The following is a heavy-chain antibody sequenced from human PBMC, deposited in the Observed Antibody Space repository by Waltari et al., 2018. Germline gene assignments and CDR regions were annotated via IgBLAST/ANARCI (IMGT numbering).Heavy chain of an antibody. CDR1: GASTGVYY. CDR3: ATDVLAAADVTFFDH. D-gene: IGHD6-13*01. V-gene: IGHV4-59*01. J-gene: IGHJ4*02. Sequence: VQLQESGPGLVKTSGTLSLTCSVTGASTGVYYWSWLRQSPGTGLEWIGSIYFNGETTYNTSLKGRVTISQDTSKRQFSLTLNSVTAADTAVYYCATDVLAAADVTFFDHWGQGIRVSVSS. CDR2: IYFNGET.